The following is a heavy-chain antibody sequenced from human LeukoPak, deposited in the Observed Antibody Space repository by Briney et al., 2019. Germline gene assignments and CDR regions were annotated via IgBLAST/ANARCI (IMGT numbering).Heavy chain of an antibody. CDR3: ARDRYNWKDSIGYMDV. CDR1: GFTFSTFW. CDR2: IYSGGST. V-gene: IGHV3-53*01. D-gene: IGHD1-1*01. J-gene: IGHJ6*03. Sequence: PGGSLRLSCAASGFTFSTFWMNWVRQAPGKGLEWVSVIYSGGSTYYADSVKGRFTISRDNSKNTLYLQMNSLRAEDTAVYYCARDRYNWKDSIGYMDVWGKGTTVTISS.